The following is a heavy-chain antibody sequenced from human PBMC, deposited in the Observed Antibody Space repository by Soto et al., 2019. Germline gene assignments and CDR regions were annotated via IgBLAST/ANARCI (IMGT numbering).Heavy chain of an antibody. D-gene: IGHD6-13*01. CDR3: ARDSLSMAAAGHSDY. CDR1: GLTFSTSS. CDR2: ISSSGGTI. J-gene: IGHJ4*02. Sequence: EVQLLASGGGLVQPGGSLRLSCVASGLTFSTSSMSWVRQAPGKGLEWVSSISSSGGTIFYAGSVKGRFSISRDNSKNTLYLQMNSLRDEDTAVYYCARDSLSMAAAGHSDYWGQGILVTVSS. V-gene: IGHV3-23*01.